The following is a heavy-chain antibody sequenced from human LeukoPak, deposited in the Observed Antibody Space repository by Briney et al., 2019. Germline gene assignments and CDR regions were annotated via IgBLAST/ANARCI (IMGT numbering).Heavy chain of an antibody. D-gene: IGHD6-13*01. CDR3: ARDLSGSSWFDY. J-gene: IGHJ4*02. V-gene: IGHV1-2*02. CDR1: GYTFTGYY. Sequence: ASVKVSCKASGYTFTGYYMHWVRQAHGPGLEWMGGINPNSGGTNYAQKFQGRVTMTRDTSISTAYMELSRLRSDDTAVYYCARDLSGSSWFDYWGQGTLVTVSS. CDR2: INPNSGGT.